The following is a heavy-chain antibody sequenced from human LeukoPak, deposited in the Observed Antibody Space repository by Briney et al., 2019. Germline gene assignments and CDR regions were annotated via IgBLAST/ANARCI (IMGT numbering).Heavy chain of an antibody. CDR2: IYYSGST. D-gene: IGHD2-21*02. J-gene: IGHJ4*02. V-gene: IGHV4-31*03. CDR1: GGSISGGGYY. Sequence: SEPLSLTCTVSGGSISGGGYYWRWIRQHPGKGLEWIGYIYYSGSTYYNPSLKSRVTISVDTSKNQFSLKLSSVTAADTAVYYCARSYCGGDCYLGYYFDYWGQGTLVTVSS. CDR3: ARSYCGGDCYLGYYFDY.